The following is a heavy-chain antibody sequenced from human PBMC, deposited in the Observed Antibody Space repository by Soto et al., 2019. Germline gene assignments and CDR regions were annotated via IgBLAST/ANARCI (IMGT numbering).Heavy chain of an antibody. Sequence: QVQLVESGGGVFQPGRSLRLSCAASEFTFISFAMPWVRQAPGKGLEWVTLISYDGSSKYYADSVKGRFTISRDNSKNTLYLQMSSLRAEDTAVYYCARETDYGMDVWGQGTTVSVSS. V-gene: IGHV3-30-3*01. CDR3: ARETDYGMDV. CDR2: ISYDGSSK. CDR1: EFTFISFA. J-gene: IGHJ6*02.